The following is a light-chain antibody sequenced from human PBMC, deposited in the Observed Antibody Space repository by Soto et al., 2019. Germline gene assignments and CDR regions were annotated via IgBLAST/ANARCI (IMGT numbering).Light chain of an antibody. Sequence: QSVMTQPPSVSAAPGQKVTISCSGSSSNIGGNSVSWYQQLPGTAPKLIIYEVTKRPSGVPDRFSGSKSGNTASLTVSGLQAEDEADYFCSSYADSNNHYVFGSGTKLTVL. CDR1: SSNIGGNS. V-gene: IGLV2-8*01. CDR3: SSYADSNNHYV. CDR2: EVT. J-gene: IGLJ1*01.